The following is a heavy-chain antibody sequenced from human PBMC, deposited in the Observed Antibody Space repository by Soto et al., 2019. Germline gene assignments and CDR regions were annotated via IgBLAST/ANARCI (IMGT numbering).Heavy chain of an antibody. J-gene: IGHJ3*01. CDR3: ARHGITVRYSDAFDL. Sequence: SETLSLTCTVSGGSISSSRCHWGWIRQPPGKGLEWIASIKYSGTTFYNPSLKSRVTLSVDTSKNQFALKLSSVTAAATAVYYCARHGITVRYSDAFDLWRQETTVTVSS. V-gene: IGHV4-39*01. CDR2: IKYSGTT. D-gene: IGHD3-22*01. CDR1: GGSISSSRCH.